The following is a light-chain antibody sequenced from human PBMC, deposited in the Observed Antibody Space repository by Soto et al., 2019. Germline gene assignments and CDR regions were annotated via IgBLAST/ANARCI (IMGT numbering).Light chain of an antibody. CDR3: GSYTGTGTLL. Sequence: QSVLTQPASVSESHGQSITSSCTGTSSDVGGYNYVSWYQQHPGKAPKLMIYDVRNRPSGVSNRFSGSKSGSTASLTISGLQAEDEADYYCGSYTGTGTLLFGGGINVTVL. J-gene: IGLJ2*01. V-gene: IGLV2-14*01. CDR2: DVR. CDR1: SSDVGGYNY.